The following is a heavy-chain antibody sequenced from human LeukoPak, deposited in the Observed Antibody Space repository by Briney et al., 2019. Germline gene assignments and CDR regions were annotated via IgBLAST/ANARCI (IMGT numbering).Heavy chain of an antibody. V-gene: IGHV4-59*01. CDR1: GGSINSFY. CDR2: IYYSGNT. D-gene: IGHD2-2*01. Sequence: SETLSLTCTVSGGSINSFYWSWIRQPPGKGLEWIGYIYYSGNTNYNPSLKGRVTISVDTSKNQFSLKLRSVTAADTTVYYCARGGVAVPAANNWFDPWGQGTLVTVSS. J-gene: IGHJ5*02. CDR3: ARGGVAVPAANNWFDP.